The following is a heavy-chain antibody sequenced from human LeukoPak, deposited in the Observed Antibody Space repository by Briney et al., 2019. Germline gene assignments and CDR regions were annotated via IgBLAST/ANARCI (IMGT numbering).Heavy chain of an antibody. CDR3: ASSGDVLLWFGELGYYYGMDV. CDR1: GYTFTSYY. CDR2: INPSGGST. V-gene: IGHV1-46*01. J-gene: IGHJ6*02. D-gene: IGHD3-10*01. Sequence: EASVKVSCKASGYTFTSYYMHWVRQAPGQGLEWMGIINPSGGSTSYAQKFRGRVTMTRDTSTSTVYMELSSLRSEDTAVYYCASSGDVLLWFGELGYYYGMDVWGQGTTVTVSS.